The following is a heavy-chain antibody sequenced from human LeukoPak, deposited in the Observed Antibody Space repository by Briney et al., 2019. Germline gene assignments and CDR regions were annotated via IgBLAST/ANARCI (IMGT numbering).Heavy chain of an antibody. Sequence: SETLSLTCAVYGGSFSGYYWSWIRQPPGKGLEWIGEISHSGSTNYNPPLKSRVTISGDTSKNPFSLRLSSVTAADTAVYYCARRGYSYDLQGSNGCDPWGQGTRVSVS. CDR2: ISHSGST. J-gene: IGHJ5*02. CDR3: ARRGYSYDLQGSNGCDP. V-gene: IGHV4-34*01. CDR1: GGSFSGYY. D-gene: IGHD5-18*01.